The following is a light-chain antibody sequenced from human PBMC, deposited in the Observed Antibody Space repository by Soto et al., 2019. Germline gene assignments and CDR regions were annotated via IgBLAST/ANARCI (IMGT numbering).Light chain of an antibody. Sequence: DIQMTQSPSSVSASIGDRVTITCRASQGISNFLGWYQQKPGKAPALLISGTSSLQSGVPSRFSGSRSETDFTLTISSLQPEDFATYYCQQAISFPLTFGQGTRLEIK. J-gene: IGKJ5*01. CDR3: QQAISFPLT. CDR2: GTS. V-gene: IGKV1D-12*01. CDR1: QGISNF.